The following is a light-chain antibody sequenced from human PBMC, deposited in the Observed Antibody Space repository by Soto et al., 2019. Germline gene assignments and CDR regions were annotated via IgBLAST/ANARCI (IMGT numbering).Light chain of an antibody. CDR1: QTISSS. Sequence: EIVLTQSPATLSMSPGERATLSCWASQTISSSLAWYQQKPGQAPRLLIYGASTRAAGVPVRFSGSGSGTECTLTINRLEAEDFAVYYCQQYNRWPLTFGGGTKVEIK. V-gene: IGKV3-15*01. CDR3: QQYNRWPLT. J-gene: IGKJ4*01. CDR2: GAS.